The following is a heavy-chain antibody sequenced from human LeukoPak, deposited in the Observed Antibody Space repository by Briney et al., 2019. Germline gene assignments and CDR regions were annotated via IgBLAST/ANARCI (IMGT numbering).Heavy chain of an antibody. CDR2: IYYSGST. J-gene: IGHJ4*02. CDR3: AREAGMAAAGTGYFDY. D-gene: IGHD6-13*01. CDR1: GGSISSYY. Sequence: PSETLSLTCTVSGGSISSYYWSWIRQPPGKGLEWIGYIYYSGSTNYNPSLKSRVTISVDTSKNQFSLKLSSVTAADTAVYYCAREAGMAAAGTGYFDYWGQGTLVTVSS. V-gene: IGHV4-59*12.